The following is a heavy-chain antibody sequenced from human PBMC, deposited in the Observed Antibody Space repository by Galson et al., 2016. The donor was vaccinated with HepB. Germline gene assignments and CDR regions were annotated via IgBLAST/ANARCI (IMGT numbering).Heavy chain of an antibody. CDR1: GFTFSTYG. CDR2: ISYDGDTK. J-gene: IGHJ4*02. D-gene: IGHD5-18*01. CDR3: ASDPRQWQRGYNYGFEY. Sequence: SLRLSCAASGFTFSTYGMQWVRQAPGKGLEWVAVISYDGDTKYHADSVRGRFTISRDNSKNTLYLQMHRLRFEDTAVYYCASDPRQWQRGYNYGFEYWGQGTLVSVSS. V-gene: IGHV3-30*03.